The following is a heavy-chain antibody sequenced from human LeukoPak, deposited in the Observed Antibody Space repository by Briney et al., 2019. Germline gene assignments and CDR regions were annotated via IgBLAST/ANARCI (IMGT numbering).Heavy chain of an antibody. CDR3: ARDRLVVEAATPVDAFDI. CDR2: ISAYNGNT. J-gene: IGHJ3*02. Sequence: ASVKVSCKASGYTFTSYGISWVRQAPGQGLEWMGWISAYNGNTNYAQKLQGRVTMTTDTSTSTAYMELRSLRSDDTAVYYCARDRLVVEAATPVDAFDIWGQGTMVTVSS. V-gene: IGHV1-18*01. D-gene: IGHD2-15*01. CDR1: GYTFTSYG.